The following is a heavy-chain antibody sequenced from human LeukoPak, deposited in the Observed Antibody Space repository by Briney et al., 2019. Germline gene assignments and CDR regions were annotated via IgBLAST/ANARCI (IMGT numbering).Heavy chain of an antibody. J-gene: IGHJ6*03. CDR3: ARDHGDYSFYYYYMDV. D-gene: IGHD4-17*01. CDR2: INPSGGST. Sequence: GASVKVSCKAFGYTFTSNYMHWVRQAPGQGLEWMGIINPSGGSTSYAQKFQGRVTMTRDMSTSTVYMELSSLRSEDTAVYYCARDHGDYSFYYYYMDVWGKGTTVTVSS. CDR1: GYTFTSNY. V-gene: IGHV1-46*01.